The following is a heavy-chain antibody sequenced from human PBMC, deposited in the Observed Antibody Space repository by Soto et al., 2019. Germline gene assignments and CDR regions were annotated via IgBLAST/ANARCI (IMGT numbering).Heavy chain of an antibody. CDR2: ISSSSSYI. D-gene: IGHD1-7*01. J-gene: IGHJ4*02. Sequence: GGSLRLSCAASGFTFSSYSMNWVRQAPGKGLEWVSSISSSSSYIYYADSVKGRFTISRDNAKNSLYLQMNSLRAEDTAVYYCARDRVTGTTYEYPRGHDFDYWGQGTLVTVSS. CDR3: ARDRVTGTTYEYPRGHDFDY. V-gene: IGHV3-21*01. CDR1: GFTFSSYS.